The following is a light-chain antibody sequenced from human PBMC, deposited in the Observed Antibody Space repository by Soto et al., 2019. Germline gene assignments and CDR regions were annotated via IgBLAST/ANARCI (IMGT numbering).Light chain of an antibody. J-gene: IGKJ4*01. CDR3: QQRSSWPLT. CDR2: DXX. V-gene: IGKV3-11*01. Sequence: EIVLTHSPATLSLSPGDRATLSCRASQSVSKFLACYQQKIVQXPXXXXXDXXNRATGIPVRFSGSGSGTDFTLSISSLEPEDFAVYYCQQRSSWPLTFGGGTKVDIK. CDR1: QSVSKF.